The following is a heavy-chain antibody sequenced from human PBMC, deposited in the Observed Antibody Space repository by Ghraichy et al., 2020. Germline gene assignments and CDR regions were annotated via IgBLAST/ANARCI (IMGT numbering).Heavy chain of an antibody. CDR1: GGSFSGYY. CDR2: INHSGST. Sequence: SQTLSLTCAVYGGSFSGYYWSWIRQPPGKGLEWIGEINHSGSTNYNPSLKSRVTISVDTSKNQFSLKLSSVTAADTAVYYCARLSVSLAVSVPWGQGTLVTVSS. J-gene: IGHJ5*02. V-gene: IGHV4-34*01. CDR3: ARLSVSLAVSVP. D-gene: IGHD6-19*01.